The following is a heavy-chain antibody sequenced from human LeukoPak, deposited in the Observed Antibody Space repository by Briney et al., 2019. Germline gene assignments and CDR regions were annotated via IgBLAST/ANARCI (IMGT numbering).Heavy chain of an antibody. V-gene: IGHV3-74*01. CDR3: AKVTAVASTGALDY. CDR1: GFTFSSYW. Sequence: GGALRLSCAASGFTFSSYWMHWVRQAPGKGLGWVSRINSDGSSTTYADSVKGGFTISRDNAKNTLYLQMNSLRADDTAVYYCAKVTAVASTGALDYWGQGTLVTVSS. D-gene: IGHD6-19*01. J-gene: IGHJ4*02. CDR2: INSDGSST.